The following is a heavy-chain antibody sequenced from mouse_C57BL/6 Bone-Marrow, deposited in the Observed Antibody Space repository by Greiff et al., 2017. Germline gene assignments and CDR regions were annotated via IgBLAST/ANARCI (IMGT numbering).Heavy chain of an antibody. CDR1: GYTFTSYW. J-gene: IGHJ1*03. Sequence: VQRQQPGAELGKPGAAVKLSCKASGYTFTSYWMHWVKQRPGQGLEWIGMIHPNSGSTNYNEKFKSKATLTVDKSSSTAYMQLSSLTSEDSAVYYCAREYYGIHWYFDVWGTGTTVTVSS. V-gene: IGHV1-64*01. CDR3: AREYYGIHWYFDV. D-gene: IGHD1-1*01. CDR2: IHPNSGST.